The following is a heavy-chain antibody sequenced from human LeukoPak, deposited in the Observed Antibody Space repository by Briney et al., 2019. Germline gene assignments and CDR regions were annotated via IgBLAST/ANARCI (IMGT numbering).Heavy chain of an antibody. D-gene: IGHD2-21*01. J-gene: IGHJ4*02. Sequence: SQTLSLTCTVSGGSISSGDYYWSWIRQPPGKGLEWIGYIYYSGNSHYNSALKSRVTMSVDTSKNQFSLELRSVTAADTAVYYCARLKTWGGTQPYDYWGQGTLVTVSS. CDR1: GGSISSGDYY. CDR2: IYYSGNS. CDR3: ARLKTWGGTQPYDY. V-gene: IGHV4-30-4*08.